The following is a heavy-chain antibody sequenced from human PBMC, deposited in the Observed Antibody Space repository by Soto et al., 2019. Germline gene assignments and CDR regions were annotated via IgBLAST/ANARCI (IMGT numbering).Heavy chain of an antibody. J-gene: IGHJ3*02. CDR3: ARDIGTAMVSDAFDI. CDR2: IYTSGST. D-gene: IGHD5-18*01. V-gene: IGHV4-4*07. CDR1: GGSISSYY. Sequence: PSETLTLTCTVSGGSISSYYWSWIRQPAGKGLEWIGRIYTSGSTNYNPSLKSRVTMSVDTSKNQFSPKLSSVTAADTAVYYCARDIGTAMVSDAFDIWGQGIMVTVSS.